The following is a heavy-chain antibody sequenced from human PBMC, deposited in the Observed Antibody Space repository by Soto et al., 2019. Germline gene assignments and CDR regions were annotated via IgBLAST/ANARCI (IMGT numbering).Heavy chain of an antibody. CDR2: INPNSGGT. CDR1: GYTFTGYY. CDR3: ARGSTVTTRLFYYFYGMDV. Sequence: ASVKVSCKASGYTFTGYYMHWVRQAPGQGLEWMGWINPNSGGTNYAQKFQGWVTMTRDTSISTVYMELSRLRSDDTAVYYCARGSTVTTRLFYYFYGMDVWGQGTTVTVSS. V-gene: IGHV1-2*04. J-gene: IGHJ6*02. D-gene: IGHD4-17*01.